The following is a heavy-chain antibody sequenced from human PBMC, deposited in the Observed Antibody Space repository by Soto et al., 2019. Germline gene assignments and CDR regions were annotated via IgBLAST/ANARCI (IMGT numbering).Heavy chain of an antibody. CDR3: AKKVNSGPGSQYFDY. CDR1: GFTFSSYS. V-gene: IGHV3-23*01. Sequence: LRLSCAASGFTFSSYSMSWVRQAPGKGLEWVSGLRTSGDGGTAYYADSVKGRFTISRDNSKNMLFLQMNSLRAEDTAIYYCAKKVNSGPGSQYFDYWGQGTLVTVSS. J-gene: IGHJ4*02. CDR2: LRTSGDGGTA. D-gene: IGHD3-10*01.